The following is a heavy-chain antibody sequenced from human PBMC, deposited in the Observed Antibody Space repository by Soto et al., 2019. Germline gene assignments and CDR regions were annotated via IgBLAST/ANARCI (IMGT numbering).Heavy chain of an antibody. Sequence: QVQLQESGPGLVKPSGTLSLTCAVSGGSISSNNWWSWVRQPPGKGLEWIGEIYHSGSTNYNPSLKSRLTISVDKSTTQFSLKLSSVTAADTAVYYCARVAAAGTYFDYWGQGTLVTVSS. V-gene: IGHV4-4*02. CDR3: ARVAAAGTYFDY. D-gene: IGHD6-13*01. J-gene: IGHJ4*02. CDR1: GGSISSNNW. CDR2: IYHSGST.